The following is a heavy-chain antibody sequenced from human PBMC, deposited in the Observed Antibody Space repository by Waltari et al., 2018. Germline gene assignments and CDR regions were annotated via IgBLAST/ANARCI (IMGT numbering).Heavy chain of an antibody. CDR1: GVSITSNRHY. V-gene: IGHV4-39*01. CDR3: ATYIGASVGTAAFDV. J-gene: IGHJ3*01. CDR2: VSYSGTT. D-gene: IGHD5-12*01. Sequence: QLQLQESGPRLVRPSETLSLICRVSGVSITSNRHYCAWIRQSPGQGREWIVTVSYSGTTYSSPSLKSRVSVSRDTSKNEVSLILGSVTAADMAVYYCATYIGASVGTAAFDVWGQGTMVTVSS.